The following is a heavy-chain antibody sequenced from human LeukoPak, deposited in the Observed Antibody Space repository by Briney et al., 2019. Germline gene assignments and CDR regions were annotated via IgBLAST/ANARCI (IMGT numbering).Heavy chain of an antibody. V-gene: IGHV3-30*02. Sequence: GGSLRLSCAASGFTFGSYGMHWVRQAPGKGLEWVTFIRHDGSNKYYADSVKGRFTISRDNSKNTLYLQMTSLKPEDTAVYYCATPRGGKLLLDAFDMWGQGTMVTVSS. CDR1: GFTFGSYG. CDR2: IRHDGSNK. D-gene: IGHD1-26*01. J-gene: IGHJ3*02. CDR3: ATPRGGKLLLDAFDM.